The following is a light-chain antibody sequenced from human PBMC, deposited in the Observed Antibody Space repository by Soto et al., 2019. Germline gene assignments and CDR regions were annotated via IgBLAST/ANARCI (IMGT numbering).Light chain of an antibody. CDR1: QFISNY. J-gene: IGKJ2*01. CDR3: QQSYSAYT. CDR2: AAS. V-gene: IGKV1-39*01. Sequence: DIQMTQSPSSLSASVGDRVTFTCRASQFISNYLSWYQQKPGKAPKLLIYAASHLRSGVPSRFSGSASGTDFTLTISRLQPDDFATYYCQQSYSAYTFGQGTRLEIK.